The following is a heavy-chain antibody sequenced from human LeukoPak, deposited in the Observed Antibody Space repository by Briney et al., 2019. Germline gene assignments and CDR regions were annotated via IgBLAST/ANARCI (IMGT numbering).Heavy chain of an antibody. CDR1: GYTVTSYY. J-gene: IGHJ4*02. Sequence: GASVKVSCKASGYTVTSYYMHRVRQAPGQGLEWMGIINPSGGSTSYAQKFQGRVTMTRDTSTSAVYMELSSLRSEDTAVYYCLVRGGDGYNYLDYWGQGTLVTVSS. CDR2: INPSGGST. D-gene: IGHD5-24*01. CDR3: LVRGGDGYNYLDY. V-gene: IGHV1-46*01.